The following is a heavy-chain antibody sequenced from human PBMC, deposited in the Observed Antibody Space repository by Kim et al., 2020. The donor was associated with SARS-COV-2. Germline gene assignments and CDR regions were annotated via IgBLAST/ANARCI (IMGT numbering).Heavy chain of an antibody. Sequence: YAVSVKSRITINPGTSKNQFSLQLNSVTPEDTAVYYCARDRVRQLGFDYWGQGTLVTVSS. D-gene: IGHD6-6*01. CDR3: ARDRVRQLGFDY. V-gene: IGHV6-1*01. J-gene: IGHJ4*02.